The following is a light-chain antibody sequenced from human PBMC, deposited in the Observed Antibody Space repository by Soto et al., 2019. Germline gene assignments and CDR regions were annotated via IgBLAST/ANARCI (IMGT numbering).Light chain of an antibody. CDR3: QQYASSVT. CDR2: GAA. J-gene: IGKJ1*01. V-gene: IGKV3-20*01. CDR1: QSFSSTF. Sequence: PGDRATLSCRASQSFSSTFVAWYQQKPGQAPRRPIYGAASTATGIPYRFSGSGSGTDFTLTISRLEPEDFAVYYCQQYASSVTFGQGTKVEIK.